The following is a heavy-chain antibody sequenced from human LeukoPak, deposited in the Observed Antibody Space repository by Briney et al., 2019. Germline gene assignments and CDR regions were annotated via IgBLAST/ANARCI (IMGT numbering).Heavy chain of an antibody. D-gene: IGHD2-2*01. CDR1: IGSISSGDYY. CDR2: IYYSGST. Sequence: SETLSLTCTVYIGSISSGDYYWSWIRQPPGKGLEWIGYIYYSGSTYYNPSLKSRVTISVDTSKNQFSLKLSSVTAADTAVYYCARVHCSSTSCYYCMDVWGKGTTVTVSS. V-gene: IGHV4-30-4*08. J-gene: IGHJ6*03. CDR3: ARVHCSSTSCYYCMDV.